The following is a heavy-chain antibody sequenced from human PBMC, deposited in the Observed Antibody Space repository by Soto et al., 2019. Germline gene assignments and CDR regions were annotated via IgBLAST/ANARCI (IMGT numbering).Heavy chain of an antibody. CDR2: TYYRSKWYN. Sequence: KQSQTLSLTCAISGDSVSSNSAAWNWIRQSPSRGLEWLGRTYYRSKWYNDYAVSVKSRITINPDTSKNQFSLQLNSVTPEDTAVYYCAREGGDPLLGIDMDYFDYWGQGTLVTVSS. CDR1: GDSVSSNSAA. D-gene: IGHD2-21*02. J-gene: IGHJ4*02. CDR3: AREGGDPLLGIDMDYFDY. V-gene: IGHV6-1*01.